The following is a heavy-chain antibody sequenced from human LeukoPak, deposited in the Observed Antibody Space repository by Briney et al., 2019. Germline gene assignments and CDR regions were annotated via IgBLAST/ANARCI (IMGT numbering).Heavy chain of an antibody. CDR1: GGSISSYY. CDR3: ARGDSTFDY. V-gene: IGHV4-59*12. D-gene: IGHD2/OR15-2a*01. Sequence: SETLSLTCTVSGGSISSYYGSWIRQPPGKGLEWIGYIYYSGSTNYNPSLKSRVTMSVDTSKNQFSLKLSSVTAADTAVYYCARGDSTFDYWGQGTLVTVSS. J-gene: IGHJ4*02. CDR2: IYYSGST.